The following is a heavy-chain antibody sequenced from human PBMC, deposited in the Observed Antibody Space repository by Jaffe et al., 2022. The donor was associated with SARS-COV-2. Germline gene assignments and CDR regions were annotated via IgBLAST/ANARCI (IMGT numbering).Heavy chain of an antibody. CDR1: GFTFSSYG. CDR2: ISYDGSNK. Sequence: QVQLVESGGGVVQPGRSLRLSCAASGFTFSSYGMHWVRQAPGKGLEWVAVISYDGSNKYYADSVKGRFTISRDNSKNTLYLQMNSLRAEDTAVYYCRTGPDAFDIWGQGTMVTVSS. CDR3: RTGPDAFDI. D-gene: IGHD1-1*01. V-gene: IGHV3-30*03. J-gene: IGHJ3*02.